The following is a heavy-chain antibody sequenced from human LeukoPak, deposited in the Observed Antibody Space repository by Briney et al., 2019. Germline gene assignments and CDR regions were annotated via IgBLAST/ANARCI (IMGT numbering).Heavy chain of an antibody. Sequence: ASVKVSCKASGYTFTGYYMHWVRQAPGHGREWMGWINPNSGGTNYAQKFQGRVTMTRDTSVSTAYMELNRLRSDDTAVYYCAARYCSGGSCRDPFDYWGQGTLVTVSS. CDR1: GYTFTGYY. V-gene: IGHV1-2*02. CDR3: AARYCSGGSCRDPFDY. CDR2: INPNSGGT. J-gene: IGHJ4*02. D-gene: IGHD2-15*01.